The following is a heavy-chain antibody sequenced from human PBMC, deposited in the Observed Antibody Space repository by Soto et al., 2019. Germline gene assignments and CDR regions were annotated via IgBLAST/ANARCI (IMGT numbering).Heavy chain of an antibody. CDR3: ARENILTAATGKRDFDC. CDR1: GGTITNYY. CDR2: IYSSGST. V-gene: IGHV4-4*07. D-gene: IGHD6-13*01. Sequence: SETLSLTCTLSGGTITNYYWSWIRQPAGKGLEWIGRIYSSGSTNYNPSLNSRVIMSVDTSQSQFSLNLSSVTAADTARYYCARENILTAATGKRDFDCWGQVTLVTISS. J-gene: IGHJ4*02.